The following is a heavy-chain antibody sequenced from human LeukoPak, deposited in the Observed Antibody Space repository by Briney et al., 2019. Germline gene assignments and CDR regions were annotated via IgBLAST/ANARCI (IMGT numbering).Heavy chain of an antibody. Sequence: ASVNISYTPSEYTFRRKYIHWRRQAPGQGLEWMGWIDANNGDTKSAQKFQGRVTMSRDTSISTAYMDLSSLSPDDAAVYYCARDPSSVTLYFFDYWGQGTLVTVSS. CDR2: IDANNGDT. J-gene: IGHJ4*02. D-gene: IGHD4-11*01. CDR3: ARDPSSVTLYFFDY. V-gene: IGHV1-2*02. CDR1: EYTFRRKY.